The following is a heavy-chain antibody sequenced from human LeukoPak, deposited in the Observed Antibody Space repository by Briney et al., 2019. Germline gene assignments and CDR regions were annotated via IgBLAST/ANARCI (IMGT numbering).Heavy chain of an antibody. CDR2: ISYDGSNK. V-gene: IGHV3-30-3*01. J-gene: IGHJ4*02. CDR3: ARPTSTSSWSDFDY. Sequence: GGSLRLSCAASGFTFSSYAMHWVRQAPGKGLEWVAVISYDGSNKYYADSVKGRFTISRDNSKNTLYLQMNSLRAEDTAVFYCARPTSTSSWSDFDYWGQGTLVTVSS. CDR1: GFTFSSYA. D-gene: IGHD6-13*01.